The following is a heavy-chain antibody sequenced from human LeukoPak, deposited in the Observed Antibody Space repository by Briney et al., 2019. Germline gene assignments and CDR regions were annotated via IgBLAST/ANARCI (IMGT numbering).Heavy chain of an antibody. D-gene: IGHD2-2*01. V-gene: IGHV3-30*02. J-gene: IGHJ4*02. Sequence: GGSLRLSCAVSGFTFSGYGMHWVRQAPGKGLEWVAFIRYDGSNKYYADSVKGRFTISRDNSKNTLYLQMNSLRAEDTAVYYCAKDLVGRPEVVPAAISFSLDYWGQGTLVTVSS. CDR1: GFTFSGYG. CDR2: IRYDGSNK. CDR3: AKDLVGRPEVVPAAISFSLDY.